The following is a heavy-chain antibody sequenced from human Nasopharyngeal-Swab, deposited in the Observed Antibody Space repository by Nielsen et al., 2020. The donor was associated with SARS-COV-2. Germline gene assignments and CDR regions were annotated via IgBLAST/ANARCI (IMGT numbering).Heavy chain of an antibody. D-gene: IGHD5-12*01. CDR1: GFTFSSYW. Sequence: GGSLRLSCAASGFTFSSYWMSWVRQAPGKGLECVANINQDGSPKYYVESVKGRFTVSRDNAENLMYLQMDNLRAEDTAIYYCARISRGYTGYVDQNWFDPWGQGTLVIVSS. CDR2: INQDGSPK. CDR3: ARISRGYTGYVDQNWFDP. V-gene: IGHV3-7*03. J-gene: IGHJ5*02.